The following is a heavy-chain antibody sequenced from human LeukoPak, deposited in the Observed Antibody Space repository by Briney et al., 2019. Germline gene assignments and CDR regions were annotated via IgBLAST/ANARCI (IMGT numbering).Heavy chain of an antibody. D-gene: IGHD3-22*01. Sequence: PGGSLRLSCAASGFTFDDYAMHWVRQAPGKGLEWVSGNSWNSGSIGYADSVKGRFTISRDNAKNSLYLQMNSLRAEDTALYYCAKDNRRYYDSSGYPGAFDIWGQGTMVTVSS. CDR3: AKDNRRYYDSSGYPGAFDI. V-gene: IGHV3-9*01. CDR2: NSWNSGSI. J-gene: IGHJ3*02. CDR1: GFTFDDYA.